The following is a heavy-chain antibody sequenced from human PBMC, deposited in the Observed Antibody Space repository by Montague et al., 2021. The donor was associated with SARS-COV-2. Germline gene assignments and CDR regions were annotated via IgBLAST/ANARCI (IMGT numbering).Heavy chain of an antibody. D-gene: IGHD2-15*01. CDR2: IYHTGST. J-gene: IGHJ4*02. CDR3: GRVILSATSNPFDC. CDR1: GDSISTDNW. Sequence: SETLSLTCVVSGDSISTDNWWTWVRLPPGKGLEWVGGIYHTGSTKYKPSLKSRVSMSVDTSKNQLSLNLRSVTAADTAVYFCGRVILSATSNPFDCWGPGTLVTVSS. V-gene: IGHV4-4*02.